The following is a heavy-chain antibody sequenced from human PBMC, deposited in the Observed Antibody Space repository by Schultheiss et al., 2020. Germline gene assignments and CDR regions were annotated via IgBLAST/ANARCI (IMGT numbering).Heavy chain of an antibody. V-gene: IGHV4-39*07. CDR2: IYHSGST. CDR3: AREGRYYGSGSYLNWFDP. J-gene: IGHJ5*02. Sequence: SETLSLTCTVSGGSISSSSYYWGWIRQPPGKGLEWIGSIYHSGSTYYNPSLKSRVTISVDTSKNQFSLKLSSVTAADTAVYYCAREGRYYGSGSYLNWFDPWGQGTLVTVSA. CDR1: GGSISSSSYY. D-gene: IGHD3-10*01.